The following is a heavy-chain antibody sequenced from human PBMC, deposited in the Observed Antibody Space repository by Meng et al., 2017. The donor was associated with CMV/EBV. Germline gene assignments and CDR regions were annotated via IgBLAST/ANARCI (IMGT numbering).Heavy chain of an antibody. V-gene: IGHV3-30*09. D-gene: IGHD6-13*01. J-gene: IGHJ6*02. Sequence: GESLKISCAASGFTFSSYAMHWVRQAPGKGLEWVAVISYDGSNKYYADSVKGRFAISRDNSKNTLYLQMNSLRAEDTAVYYCAREEEYSSSWYPGNYYCMDAWGQGTTVTVSS. CDR1: GFTFSSYA. CDR2: ISYDGSNK. CDR3: AREEEYSSSWYPGNYYCMDA.